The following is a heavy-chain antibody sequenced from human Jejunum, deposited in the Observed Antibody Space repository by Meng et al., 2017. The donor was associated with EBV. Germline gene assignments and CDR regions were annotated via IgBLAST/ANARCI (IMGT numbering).Heavy chain of an antibody. V-gene: IGHV3-15*01. J-gene: IGHJ4*02. CDR3: TDVGGDMI. D-gene: IGHD3-16*01. CDR1: GFTFTKSP. Sequence: EVQSVGYGGGLVKAGDFLVRCCSVSGFTFTKSPMTWVRQAPGKGLEWVGRIKRTTYGGTTDYAAPVKGRFTISRDDSKNTLYLQMNSLKTEDTAVYYCTDVGGDMIWGQGILVTVSS. CDR2: IKRTTYGGTT.